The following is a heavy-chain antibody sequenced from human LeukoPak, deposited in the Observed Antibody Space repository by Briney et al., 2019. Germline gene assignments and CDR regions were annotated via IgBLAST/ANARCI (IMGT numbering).Heavy chain of an antibody. V-gene: IGHV1-2*02. Sequence: ASVKVSCKASGYTFTGYYMHWVRQAPGQGLEWMGWINPNSGGTNYAQKFQGRVTMTRDTSISTAYMELSRLRSDDTAVYYCARDLGQWLGYNWFDPRGQGTLVTVSS. CDR1: GYTFTGYY. D-gene: IGHD6-19*01. J-gene: IGHJ5*02. CDR2: INPNSGGT. CDR3: ARDLGQWLGYNWFDP.